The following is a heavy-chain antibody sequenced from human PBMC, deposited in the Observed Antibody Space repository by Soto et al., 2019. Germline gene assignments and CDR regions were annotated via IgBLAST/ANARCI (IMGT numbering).Heavy chain of an antibody. CDR1: GFTFSSYA. CDR2: ISGSGGST. D-gene: IGHD3-9*01. V-gene: IGHV3-23*01. Sequence: EVQLLESGGGLVQPGASLRLSCAASGFTFSSYAMSWVRQAPGKGLEWVSAISGSGGSTYYADSVKGRFTISRDNSKNTLYLQMNSLRAEDTAVYYCAKGLLVTGYYFPSPEGYWGQGTLVTVSS. J-gene: IGHJ4*02. CDR3: AKGLLVTGYYFPSPEGY.